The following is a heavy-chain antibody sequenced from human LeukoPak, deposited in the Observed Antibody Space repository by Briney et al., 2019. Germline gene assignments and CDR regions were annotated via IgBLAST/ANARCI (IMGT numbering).Heavy chain of an antibody. Sequence: SETLSLTCAVYGGSFSGYYWSWIRQPPGKGLEWIGEINHSGSTNYNPSLKSRVTISVDTSKNQFSLKLSSVTAADTAVYYCARDGSTTRFGYWGQGTLVTVSS. CDR1: GGSFSGYY. CDR3: ARDGSTTRFGY. V-gene: IGHV4-34*01. D-gene: IGHD1-26*01. J-gene: IGHJ4*02. CDR2: INHSGST.